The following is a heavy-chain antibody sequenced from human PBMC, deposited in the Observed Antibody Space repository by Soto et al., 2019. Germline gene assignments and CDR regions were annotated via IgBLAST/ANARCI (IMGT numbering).Heavy chain of an antibody. CDR3: AAHRGPTYSPLHY. Sequence: SETLSLTCDVSGVSVSSTNWWTWVRRTPGKGLEWIGEIYHTGNTNYNPSLQSRLIISIDTSKNQFSLKLDSVTAADTAVYSCAAHRGPTYSPLHYWGQVISVTVSS. V-gene: IGHV4-4*02. CDR2: IYHTGNT. D-gene: IGHD1-26*01. CDR1: GVSVSSTNW. J-gene: IGHJ4*02.